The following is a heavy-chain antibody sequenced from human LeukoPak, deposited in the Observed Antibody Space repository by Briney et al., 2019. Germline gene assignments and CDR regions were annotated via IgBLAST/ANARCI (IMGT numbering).Heavy chain of an antibody. V-gene: IGHV4-59*01. CDR1: GGSFSGYY. D-gene: IGHD3-9*01. CDR3: ARATVRYFDWLEAFDY. CDR2: IYYSGST. J-gene: IGHJ4*02. Sequence: PSETLSLTCAVYGGSFSGYYWSWIRQPPGKGLEWIGYIYYSGSTNYNPSLKSRVTISVDTSKNQFSLKLSSVTAADTAVYYCARATVRYFDWLEAFDYWGQGTLVTVSS.